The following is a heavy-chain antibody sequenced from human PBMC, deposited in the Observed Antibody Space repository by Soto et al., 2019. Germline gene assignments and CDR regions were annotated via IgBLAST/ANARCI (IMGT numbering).Heavy chain of an antibody. CDR2: ISGSGGST. CDR1: GFTFSSYA. V-gene: IGHV3-23*01. D-gene: IGHD3-22*01. Sequence: GGSLRLSCAASGFTFSSYAMSWVRQAPGKGLEWVSAISGSGGSTYYADSVKGRFTISRDNSKNTLYLQMNSLRAEDTAVYYCAINERYYDSSGYYYPFDYWGQGTLVTVSS. CDR3: AINERYYDSSGYYYPFDY. J-gene: IGHJ4*02.